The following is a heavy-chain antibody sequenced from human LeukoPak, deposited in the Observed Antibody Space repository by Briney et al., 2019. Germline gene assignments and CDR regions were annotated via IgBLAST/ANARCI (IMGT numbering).Heavy chain of an antibody. CDR2: IKEDGSEK. CDR1: GFTFNNFW. Sequence: GRSLRLSCSASGFTFNNFWMSWVRQAPGKGLEWVANIKEDGSEKFYVDSMKGRFTISRDNAKNSLYLQINSLRVEDTAVYYCARDRGVNGYFDLWGRGTLVTVSS. V-gene: IGHV3-7*01. CDR3: ARDRGVNGYFDL. J-gene: IGHJ2*01. D-gene: IGHD3-10*01.